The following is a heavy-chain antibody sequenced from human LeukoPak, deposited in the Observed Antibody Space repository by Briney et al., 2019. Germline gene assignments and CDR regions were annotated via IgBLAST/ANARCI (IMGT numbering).Heavy chain of an antibody. Sequence: PSETLPLTCTVSGGSISSGSYYWSWIRQPAGKGLEWIGRIYTSGSTTYNSSLKSRVTISLDTSKNHFSLRLSSVTPEDTAVYYCARDRGRWLVRGFDYWGQGTLVTVSS. J-gene: IGHJ4*02. V-gene: IGHV4-61*02. CDR2: IYTSGST. CDR3: ARDRGRWLVRGFDY. D-gene: IGHD6-19*01. CDR1: GGSISSGSYY.